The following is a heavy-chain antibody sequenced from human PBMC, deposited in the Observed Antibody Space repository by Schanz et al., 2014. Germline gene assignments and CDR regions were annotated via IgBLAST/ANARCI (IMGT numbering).Heavy chain of an antibody. CDR3: AYYDVLTGFDY. CDR2: LTEGGGGT. Sequence: EVQLLESGGGLVQPGESLRLSCAASGFSFSSYTMSWVRQAPGKGLEWVSGLTEGGGGTYYTDAVKGRFTISRDSSKNTLYLQMNSLRADDTAVYYCAYYDVLTGFDYWGQGTQXTVSS. V-gene: IGHV3-23*01. CDR1: GFSFSSYT. D-gene: IGHD3-9*01. J-gene: IGHJ4*02.